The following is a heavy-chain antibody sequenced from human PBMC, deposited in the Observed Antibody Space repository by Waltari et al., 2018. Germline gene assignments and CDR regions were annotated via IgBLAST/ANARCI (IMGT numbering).Heavy chain of an antibody. CDR3: AREVYDSSGRGYYFDY. Sequence: EVQLVESGGGLVQPGGSLRLSCAASGFTFSSYSMNWVRQAPGKGREWVSSISSSSSTIYYADSVKGRFTISRDNAKNSLYLQMNSLRAEDTAVYYCAREVYDSSGRGYYFDYWGQGTLVTVSS. CDR2: ISSSSSTI. CDR1: GFTFSSYS. V-gene: IGHV3-48*04. J-gene: IGHJ4*02. D-gene: IGHD3-22*01.